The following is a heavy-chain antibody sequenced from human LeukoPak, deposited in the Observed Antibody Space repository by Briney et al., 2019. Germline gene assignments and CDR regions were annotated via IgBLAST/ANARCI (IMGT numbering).Heavy chain of an antibody. J-gene: IGHJ4*02. D-gene: IGHD3-10*01. V-gene: IGHV3-30*02. Sequence: PGGSLRLSCAASGFTFSSYAMHWVRQAPGKGLEWVAFIRYDGSNKYYADSVKGRFTTSRDNSKNTLYLQMNSLRAEDTAVYYCAKDSRRYYGSGTYSRRGYFDYWGQGTLVTVSS. CDR1: GFTFSSYA. CDR2: IRYDGSNK. CDR3: AKDSRRYYGSGTYSRRGYFDY.